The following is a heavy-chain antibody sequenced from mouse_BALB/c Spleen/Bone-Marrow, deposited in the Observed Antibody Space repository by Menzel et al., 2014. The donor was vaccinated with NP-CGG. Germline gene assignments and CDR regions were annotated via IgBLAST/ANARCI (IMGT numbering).Heavy chain of an antibody. J-gene: IGHJ2*01. CDR2: IYPHTSDT. CDR1: GYPFTDYN. Sequence: DVQLQESGPELVKPGASVRISCKASGYPFTDYNMHWVKQSHGRSLEWIGYIYPHTSDTGYNQKFKSKATLTVDISSSTAYMVLRSLTSEDSAVYYRVRAPPHTSVVTRDYWGQGTTLTVSS. D-gene: IGHD2-1*01. V-gene: IGHV1S29*02. CDR3: VRAPPHTSVVTRDY.